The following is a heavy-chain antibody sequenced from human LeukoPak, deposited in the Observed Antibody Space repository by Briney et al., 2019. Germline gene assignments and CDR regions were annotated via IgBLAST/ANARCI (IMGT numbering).Heavy chain of an antibody. J-gene: IGHJ4*02. V-gene: IGHV4-34*01. CDR2: IHHSGII. CDR1: DGSFSGFY. D-gene: IGHD2-2*01. Sequence: PSETLSLTCSVYDGSFSGFYCTWSRQVPGKGLEWLGEIHHSGIINYNPSLKSRLTLSEDTPNSQCSLKLTSVTAADTAVYFCARGDTTSGFDYCGRGTLVTVSS. CDR3: ARGDTTSGFDY.